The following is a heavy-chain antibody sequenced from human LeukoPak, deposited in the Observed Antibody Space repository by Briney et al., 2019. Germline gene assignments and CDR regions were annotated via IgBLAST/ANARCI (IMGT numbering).Heavy chain of an antibody. V-gene: IGHV3-23*01. J-gene: IGHJ4*02. D-gene: IGHD3-22*01. CDR2: ISGSGGST. CDR3: AKDRPQYYDSSGYYFDYYFDY. CDR1: GFTFSSYA. Sequence: GGSLRLSCAASGFTFSSYAMSCVRQAPGKGLEWVSAISGSGGSTYYADSVKGRFTISRATSKNTLDLQMTRLRAEDTAVYYCAKDRPQYYDSSGYYFDYYFDYWGQGTLVTVSS.